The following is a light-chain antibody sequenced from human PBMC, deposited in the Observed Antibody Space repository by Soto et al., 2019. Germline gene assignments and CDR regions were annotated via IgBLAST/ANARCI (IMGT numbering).Light chain of an antibody. V-gene: IGKV3-20*01. Sequence: EIVLTQSPGTLSLSPGERATLSCRASQSVSSNYLAWYQQKPGQAPRVLIYVASSRATGIPDRFSGNGSGTDFTLTISRLEPEDFAVYYCQQYGSSPITFGQGTRLEIK. J-gene: IGKJ5*01. CDR3: QQYGSSPIT. CDR1: QSVSSNY. CDR2: VAS.